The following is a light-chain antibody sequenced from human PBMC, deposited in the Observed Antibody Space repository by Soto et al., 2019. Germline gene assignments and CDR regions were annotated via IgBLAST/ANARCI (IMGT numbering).Light chain of an antibody. V-gene: IGKV1-33*01. CDR3: QQYDNLLT. J-gene: IGKJ2*01. CDR1: QDISNY. Sequence: DIQMTQSPSSLSASVGDRVTITCQASQDISNYLNWYQQKPGKAPKLLIYDASNLETGVPSRFSGNGSGTDFTFTISSLQPEDIATYYCQQYDNLLTFGQGTKLEIK. CDR2: DAS.